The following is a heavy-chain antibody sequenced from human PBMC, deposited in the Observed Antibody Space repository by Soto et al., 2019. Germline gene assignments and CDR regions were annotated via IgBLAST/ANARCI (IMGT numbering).Heavy chain of an antibody. CDR1: GYTFTSYG. CDR2: ISAYNGNT. J-gene: IGHJ5*02. Sequence: GASVKVSCKASGYTFTSYGISWVRQAPGQGRQGMGWISAYNGNTKYAQKLQGRVTMTTDTSTSTAYMELRSLRSDDTAVYYCARTTQGGWFDPWGQGTLVTVSS. CDR3: ARTTQGGWFDP. D-gene: IGHD1-1*01. V-gene: IGHV1-18*01.